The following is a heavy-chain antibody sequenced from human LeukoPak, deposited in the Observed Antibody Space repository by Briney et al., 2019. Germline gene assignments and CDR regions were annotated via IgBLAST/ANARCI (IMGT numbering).Heavy chain of an antibody. CDR1: GYTFTGYY. CDR3: ARDGSGGWSNFDY. Sequence: GASVKVSCKASGYTFTGYYMHWVRQAPGQGLEWMGIINPSGGSTSYAQKFQGRVTMTRDMSTSTVYMELSSLRSEDTAVYYCARDGSGGWSNFDYWGQGTLVTVSP. CDR2: INPSGGST. V-gene: IGHV1-46*01. J-gene: IGHJ4*02. D-gene: IGHD6-19*01.